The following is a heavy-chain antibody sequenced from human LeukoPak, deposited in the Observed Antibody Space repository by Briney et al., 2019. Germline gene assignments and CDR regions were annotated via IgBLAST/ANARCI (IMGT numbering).Heavy chain of an antibody. CDR2: IYYSGST. CDR3: ARAARIQLWTDAFDI. J-gene: IGHJ3*02. Sequence: SETLSLTCTVSGGSISNYYWSWIRQPPGKGLEWIGYIYYSGSTYYNPSLKSRVTISVDTSKNQFSLKLSSVTAADTAVYYCARAARIQLWTDAFDIWGQGTMVTVSS. V-gene: IGHV4-30-4*08. CDR1: GGSISNYY. D-gene: IGHD5-18*01.